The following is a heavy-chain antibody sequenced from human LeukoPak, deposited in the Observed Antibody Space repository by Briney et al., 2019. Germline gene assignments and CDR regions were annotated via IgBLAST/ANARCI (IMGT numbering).Heavy chain of an antibody. CDR2: INPNSGNT. CDR1: GYTFTGYY. D-gene: IGHD6-6*01. V-gene: IGHV1-18*04. Sequence: ASVKVSCKASGYTFTGYYMHWVRQAPGQGLEWMGWINPNSGNTNYAQKLQGRVTMTTDTSTSTAYMELRSLRSDDTAVYYCARAAYSSSSLVFYYYYMDVWGKGTTVTVSS. J-gene: IGHJ6*03. CDR3: ARAAYSSSSLVFYYYYMDV.